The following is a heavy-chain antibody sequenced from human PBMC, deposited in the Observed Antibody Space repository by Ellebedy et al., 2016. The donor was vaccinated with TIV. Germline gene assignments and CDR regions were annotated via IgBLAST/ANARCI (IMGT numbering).Heavy chain of an antibody. V-gene: IGHV1-24*01. Sequence: AVSVKVSCKVSGYSLSALSMHWVRQAPGKGLEWMGSFVPDQGEIIYTQKFKGRVTLTEDTSTETAYMELSTLRSDDTAVYYCTAYTTDDYGDFTGTFENWGQGTLVTVSS. J-gene: IGHJ4*02. CDR1: GYSLSALS. CDR3: TAYTTDDYGDFTGTFEN. CDR2: FVPDQGEI. D-gene: IGHD4-17*01.